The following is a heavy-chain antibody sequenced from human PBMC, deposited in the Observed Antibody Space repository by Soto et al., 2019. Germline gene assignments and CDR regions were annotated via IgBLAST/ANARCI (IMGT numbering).Heavy chain of an antibody. CDR2: IYSGGST. V-gene: IGHV3-53*04. CDR3: ARLQGGWLPSKHDAFDI. J-gene: IGHJ3*02. D-gene: IGHD5-12*01. CDR1: GFTVSSNY. Sequence: GGSLRLSCAASGFTVSSNYMSWVRQAPGKGLEWVSVIYSGGSTYYADSVKGRFTISRHNSKNTLYLQMNSLRAEDTAVYYCARLQGGWLPSKHDAFDIWGQGTMVTVSS.